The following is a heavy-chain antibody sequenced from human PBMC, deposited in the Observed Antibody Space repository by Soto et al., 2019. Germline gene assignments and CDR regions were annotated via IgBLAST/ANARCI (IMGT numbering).Heavy chain of an antibody. Sequence: QVQLVQSGAEVKKPGSSVKVSCKASGGTFSSYAISWVRQAPGQGLEWMGGLIPIFGTANYAQKFQGRVTITAAESTSTAYLELSILRSEDTAVYYCARDPDAPDSAVVYGMDVWGQGTTVTVSS. J-gene: IGHJ6*02. CDR3: ARDPDAPDSAVVYGMDV. V-gene: IGHV1-69*12. D-gene: IGHD5-18*01. CDR1: GGTFSSYA. CDR2: LIPIFGTA.